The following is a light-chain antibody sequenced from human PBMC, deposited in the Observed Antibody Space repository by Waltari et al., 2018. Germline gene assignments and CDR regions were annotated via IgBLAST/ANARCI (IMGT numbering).Light chain of an antibody. Sequence: QSALTQPASVSGSPGQSITISCTGTSSDVRAYNYVSWYQQKPGKAPQLIIYEVRDRPPGVPNRFSGSKSGYTAFLTISGLQAEDEADYYCSSYTTSRTCVFGGGTKLTVL. J-gene: IGLJ3*02. V-gene: IGLV2-14*01. CDR2: EVR. CDR1: SSDVRAYNY. CDR3: SSYTTSRTCV.